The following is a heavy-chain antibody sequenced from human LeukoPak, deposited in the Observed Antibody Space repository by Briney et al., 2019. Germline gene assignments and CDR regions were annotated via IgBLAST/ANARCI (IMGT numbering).Heavy chain of an antibody. CDR3: AREGTISVAGNPLDY. D-gene: IGHD6-19*01. CDR1: GFTFSTFW. V-gene: IGHV3-7*01. Sequence: GGSLRLSCAASGFTFSTFWMSWVRQAPGEGLEWVANIKQDGSENYYVDSVKGRFTISRDNAKNSLFLQMNSLRAEDTAVYYCAREGTISVAGNPLDYWGQGTLVTVSS. J-gene: IGHJ4*02. CDR2: IKQDGSEN.